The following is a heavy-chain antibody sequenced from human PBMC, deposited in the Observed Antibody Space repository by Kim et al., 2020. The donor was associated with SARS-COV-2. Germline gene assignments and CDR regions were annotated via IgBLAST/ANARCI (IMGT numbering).Heavy chain of an antibody. CDR1: GFTFSRYG. CDR2: ISYDESEK. V-gene: IGHV3-30*18. J-gene: IGHJ5*02. D-gene: IGHD5-12*01. CDR3: AKGSTCRGYSSADH. Sequence: GGSLRLSCAASGFTFSRYGLHWVRQAPGKGLEWVAVISYDESEKYYADSVKGRFTISRDTSKNMLYLEMKSLKTEDTAVYYCAKGSTCRGYSSADHWGQGTLVTVSS.